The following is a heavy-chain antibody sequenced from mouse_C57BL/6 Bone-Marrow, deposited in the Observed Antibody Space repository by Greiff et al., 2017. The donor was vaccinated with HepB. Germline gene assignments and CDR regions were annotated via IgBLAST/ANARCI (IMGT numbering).Heavy chain of an antibody. CDR3: ARLGFDD. Sequence: EVQLVESGGDLVKPGGSLKLSCAASGFPFSSYGMSWVRQTPDKRLEWVATISSGGSYTYYPDSVKGRFTISRDNAKNTLYLQMSSLKSEDTAMYYCARLGFDDWGQGTTLTVSS. CDR2: ISSGGSYT. V-gene: IGHV5-6*01. CDR1: GFPFSSYG. J-gene: IGHJ2*01.